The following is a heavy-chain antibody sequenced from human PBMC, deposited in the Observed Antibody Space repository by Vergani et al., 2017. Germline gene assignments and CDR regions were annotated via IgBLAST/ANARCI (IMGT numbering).Heavy chain of an antibody. CDR2: IKQDGSEK. CDR3: ARASSSSWYGNYYYGMDV. D-gene: IGHD6-13*01. V-gene: IGHV3-7*02. Sequence: EVQLVESGGGLVQPGGSLRLSCAASGFTFSSYWMSWVRQAPGKGLEWVANIKQDGSEKYYVDSVKGRFTISRDNAKNTLYLQMNSLRAEDTAVYYCARASSSSWYGNYYYGMDVWGQGTTVTVSS. CDR1: GFTFSSYW. J-gene: IGHJ6*02.